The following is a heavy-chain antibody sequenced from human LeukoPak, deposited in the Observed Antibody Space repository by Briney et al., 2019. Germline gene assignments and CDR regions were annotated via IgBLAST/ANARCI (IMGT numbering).Heavy chain of an antibody. CDR1: GFTFSSYS. D-gene: IGHD6-19*01. Sequence: PGGSLRLSCAASGFTFSSYSMNWVRQAPGKGLEWVSYISSSSTIYYADSVKGRFTISRDNAKNSLYLQMNSLRAEDTAVYYCAREAAVAGLDDYWGQGTLVTVSS. CDR3: AREAAVAGLDDY. J-gene: IGHJ4*02. CDR2: ISSSSTI. V-gene: IGHV3-48*01.